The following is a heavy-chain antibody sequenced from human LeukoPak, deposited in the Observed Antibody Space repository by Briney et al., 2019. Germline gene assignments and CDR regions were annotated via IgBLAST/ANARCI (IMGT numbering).Heavy chain of an antibody. D-gene: IGHD6-6*01. Sequence: GGSLRLSCAASGFTFSSYGMHWVRQAPGKGLEWVAFIRYDGSNKYYADSVRGRFTISRDNSKNTLYLQMNSLRAEATAVYYCAKVFVAARPNGGDYWGQGTLVTVSS. CDR1: GFTFSSYG. J-gene: IGHJ4*02. CDR2: IRYDGSNK. CDR3: AKVFVAARPNGGDY. V-gene: IGHV3-30*02.